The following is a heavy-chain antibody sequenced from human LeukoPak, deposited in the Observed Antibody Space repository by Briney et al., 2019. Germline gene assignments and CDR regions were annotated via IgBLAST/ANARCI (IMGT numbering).Heavy chain of an antibody. J-gene: IGHJ5*02. CDR1: GGSISGYY. V-gene: IGHV4-4*09. Sequence: SETLSLTCTVSGGSISGYYWSWIRQPPGQGLEWIAYIHSNGYTNYNPSLKSRVTISVDTSKNQFSLKVTSVTAADTAMYYCTKREGPMSGSYDYFDPWGQGTLVT. CDR3: TKREGPMSGSYDYFDP. CDR2: IHSNGYT. D-gene: IGHD1-26*01.